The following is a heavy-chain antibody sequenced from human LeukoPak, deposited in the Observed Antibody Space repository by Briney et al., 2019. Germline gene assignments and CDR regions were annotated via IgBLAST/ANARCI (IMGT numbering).Heavy chain of an antibody. D-gene: IGHD2-2*01. CDR3: ARSSYCSSTSCYHSPFDY. Sequence: GGSLRLSCAASGFTFSDYYMSWIRQAPRKGLEWVSYISSSGSTIYYADSVKGRFTISRDNAKNSLYLQMNSLRAEDTAVYYCARSSYCSSTSCYHSPFDYWGQGTLVTVSS. J-gene: IGHJ4*02. V-gene: IGHV3-11*01. CDR1: GFTFSDYY. CDR2: ISSSGSTI.